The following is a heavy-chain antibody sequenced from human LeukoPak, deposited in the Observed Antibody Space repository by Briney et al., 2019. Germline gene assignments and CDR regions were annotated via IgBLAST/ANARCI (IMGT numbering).Heavy chain of an antibody. Sequence: SETLSLTCTVSGYSISSGYYWGWIRQPPGKGLEWIGSIYHSGSTYYNPSLKSRVTISVDTSKNQFSLKLSSVTAADTAVYFCARDGYNSGYYFYYMDVWGKGTSVTVSS. D-gene: IGHD5-24*01. CDR1: GYSISSGYY. V-gene: IGHV4-38-2*02. J-gene: IGHJ6*03. CDR2: IYHSGST. CDR3: ARDGYNSGYYFYYMDV.